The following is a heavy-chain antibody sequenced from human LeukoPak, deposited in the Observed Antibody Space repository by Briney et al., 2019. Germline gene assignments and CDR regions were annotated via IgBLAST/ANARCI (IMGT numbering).Heavy chain of an antibody. D-gene: IGHD1-1*01. CDR1: GFTFSSFG. J-gene: IGHJ3*02. CDR2: ISYDGNDK. CDR3: ARDSDDGLHAFDI. V-gene: IGHV3-30*03. Sequence: GGSLRLSCAASGFTFSSFGMHWVRQAPGKGLEWVAVISYDGNDKYHADSVKGRFTISRDNSKNTLYLQMNSLRAEDTAVYYCARDSDDGLHAFDIWGQGTMVTVSS.